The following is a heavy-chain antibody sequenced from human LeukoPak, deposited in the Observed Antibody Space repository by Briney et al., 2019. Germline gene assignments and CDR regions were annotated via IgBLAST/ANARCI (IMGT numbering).Heavy chain of an antibody. CDR2: INHSGST. J-gene: IGHJ4*02. CDR3: AISIAALRSDY. CDR1: GGSFSGYY. Sequence: SETLSLTCAVYGGSFSGYYWSWIRQPPGKGLGWIGEINHSGSTNYNPSLKSRVTISVDTSKNQFSLKLSSVTAADTAVYYCAISIAALRSDYWGQGTLVTVSS. D-gene: IGHD6-6*01. V-gene: IGHV4-34*01.